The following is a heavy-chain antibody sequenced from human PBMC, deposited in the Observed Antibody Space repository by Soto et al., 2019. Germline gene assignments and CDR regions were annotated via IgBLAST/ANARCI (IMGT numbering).Heavy chain of an antibody. J-gene: IGHJ4*02. Sequence: GGSLRLSCAASGFTFSSYSMNWVRQAPGKGLEWVGRIKSKAAGGTTDYAAPVKGRFSISRDDSTNTLFLHINSLRTEDTGVYYCSYGAHQYFDYWGQGALVTVSS. CDR1: GFTFSSYS. CDR3: SYGAHQYFDY. D-gene: IGHD4-17*01. CDR2: IKSKAAGGTT. V-gene: IGHV3-15*07.